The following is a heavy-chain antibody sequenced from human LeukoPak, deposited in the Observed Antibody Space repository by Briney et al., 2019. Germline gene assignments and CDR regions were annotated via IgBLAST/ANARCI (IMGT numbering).Heavy chain of an antibody. D-gene: IGHD6-13*01. V-gene: IGHV1-2*02. J-gene: IGHJ6*02. Sequence: ASVKVSCKASGYTFTGYYMHWVRQAPGQGLEWMGWINPNSGGTNYAQKFQGRVTMTRDTSISTAYMELSRLRSDDTAGYYCASDLGGAAAGTDTNQCYYYGMDVWGQGTTVTVSS. CDR2: INPNSGGT. CDR3: ASDLGGAAAGTDTNQCYYYGMDV. CDR1: GYTFTGYY.